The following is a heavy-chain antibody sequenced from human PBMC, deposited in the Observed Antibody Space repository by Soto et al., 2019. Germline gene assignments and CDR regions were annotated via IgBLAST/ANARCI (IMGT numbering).Heavy chain of an antibody. Sequence: SVKVSCKASGGTFSSYAISWVRQAPGQGLEWMGGIIPIFGTANYAQKFQGRVTITADESTSTAYMELSSLRSEDTAVYYCARVRGVTDDYYYYGTDVWGQGTTVTVSS. D-gene: IGHD3-10*01. CDR2: IIPIFGTA. J-gene: IGHJ6*02. V-gene: IGHV1-69*13. CDR1: GGTFSSYA. CDR3: ARVRGVTDDYYYYGTDV.